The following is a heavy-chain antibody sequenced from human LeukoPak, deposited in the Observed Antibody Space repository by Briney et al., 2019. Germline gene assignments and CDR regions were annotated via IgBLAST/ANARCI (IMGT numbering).Heavy chain of an antibody. V-gene: IGHV1-2*02. D-gene: IGHD2-2*01. J-gene: IGHJ5*02. CDR2: INPNSGGT. CDR3: ARDRADCSSTSCYGNWFDP. CDR1: GYTFTGYY. Sequence: ASVKVSCKASGYTFTGYYMHWGRQAPGQRLEWMGGINPNSGGTNYAQKFQGRVTMTTDTSISTAYMELSRLRSDDTAVYYCARDRADCSSTSCYGNWFDPWGQGTLVTVSS.